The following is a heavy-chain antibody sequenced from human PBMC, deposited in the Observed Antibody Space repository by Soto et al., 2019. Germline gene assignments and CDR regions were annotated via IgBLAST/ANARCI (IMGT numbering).Heavy chain of an antibody. D-gene: IGHD2-8*01. CDR2: INPKSGGT. J-gene: IGHJ6*02. V-gene: IGHV1-2*02. Sequence: GASVKVSCKASGYTLADYYVHWLRQAHGQVLEWMGLINPKSGGTKTAQKFQGRVTVNRETPIRPACRXLSKLRFDDTDVHYCARDVRRTQSCTNGGCYYHYYDMDVWG. CDR3: ARDVRRTQSCTNGGCYYHYYDMDV. CDR1: GYTLADYY.